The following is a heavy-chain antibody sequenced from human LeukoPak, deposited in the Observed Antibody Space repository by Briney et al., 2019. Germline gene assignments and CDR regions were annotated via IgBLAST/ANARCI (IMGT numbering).Heavy chain of an antibody. CDR2: IYSGGST. Sequence: GGSLRLSCAASGFTVNSNYMSWVRQAPGKGLEWVSVIYSGGSTYYADSVKGRFTISRDNSKNTLYLQMNSLRAEDTAVYYCARLNCGGDCYPDYWGQGTLVTVSS. V-gene: IGHV3-66*01. CDR3: ARLNCGGDCYPDY. D-gene: IGHD2-21*02. CDR1: GFTVNSNY. J-gene: IGHJ4*02.